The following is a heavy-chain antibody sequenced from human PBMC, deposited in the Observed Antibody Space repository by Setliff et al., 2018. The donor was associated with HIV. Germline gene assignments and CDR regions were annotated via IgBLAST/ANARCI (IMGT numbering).Heavy chain of an antibody. D-gene: IGHD5-18*01. J-gene: IGHJ4*02. CDR3: AKEGDRYGLDLDY. CDR2: INTANYKT. CDR1: GYILSSYT. Sequence: ASVKVSCKASGYILSSYTMHWVRQAPGQRLEWMGWINTANYKTKYSQKFQGRVTITRDTSASTAYMELSSLRSEDTAVYYCAKEGDRYGLDLDYWGQGTLVTSPQ. V-gene: IGHV1-3*04.